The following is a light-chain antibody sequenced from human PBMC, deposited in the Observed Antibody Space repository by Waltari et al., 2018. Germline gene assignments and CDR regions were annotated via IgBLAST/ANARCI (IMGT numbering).Light chain of an antibody. V-gene: IGLV2-23*01. CDR1: SSDVGSYNL. J-gene: IGLJ2*01. CDR3: CSYAGSSTLL. Sequence: QSALTQPASVSGSPGQSITVSCTGTSSDVGSYNLVSWYQQHPGKAPKLMIYEGSKRPSGVSNRFSGSKSVNTASLTISGLQAEDEADYYCCSYAGSSTLLFGGGTKVTVL. CDR2: EGS.